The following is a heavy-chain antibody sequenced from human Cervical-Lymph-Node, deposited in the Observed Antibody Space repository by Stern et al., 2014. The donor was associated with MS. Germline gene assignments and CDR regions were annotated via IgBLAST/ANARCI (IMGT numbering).Heavy chain of an antibody. Sequence: VQLVESGGGLVKPGGSLRLSCAASGFTFSDYYMNWIRQAPGKGLEWVSYISPRDGTIFYADAVKDGFTISRDNAKKSLYLQMNSLRAEDTAVYYCARAGGSKDDFWGQGTLVTVSS. D-gene: IGHD3-10*01. CDR2: ISPRDGTI. CDR3: ARAGGSKDDF. V-gene: IGHV3-11*01. CDR1: GFTFSDYY. J-gene: IGHJ4*02.